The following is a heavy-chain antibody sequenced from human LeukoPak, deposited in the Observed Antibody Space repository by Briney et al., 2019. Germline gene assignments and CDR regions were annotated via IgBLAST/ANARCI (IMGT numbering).Heavy chain of an antibody. D-gene: IGHD6-19*01. J-gene: IGHJ4*02. V-gene: IGHV1-46*01. Sequence: GASVKVSCKASGYTFTSYYMHWVRQAPGQGLEWMEIINPSGGSTSYAQKFQGRVTMTRDTSTSTVYMELSSLRSEDTAVYYCAGEEDQWLLGYWGQGTLVTVSS. CDR1: GYTFTSYY. CDR2: INPSGGST. CDR3: AGEEDQWLLGY.